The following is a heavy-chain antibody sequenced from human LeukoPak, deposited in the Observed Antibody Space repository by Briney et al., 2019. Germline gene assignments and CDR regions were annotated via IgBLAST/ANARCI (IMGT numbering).Heavy chain of an antibody. V-gene: IGHV1-18*01. CDR2: ISANNGNT. CDR1: GYTFTSYG. Sequence: GASVKVSCKASGYTFTSYGFSWVRQAPGQGLEWMGWISANNGNTIYAQKIQGRVIMTTDTSTSTAYMELRSLRSDDTAVYYCARDKDPMIPLQCFADWGQGTLVIVSS. CDR3: ARDKDPMIPLQCFAD. J-gene: IGHJ4*02. D-gene: IGHD3-16*01.